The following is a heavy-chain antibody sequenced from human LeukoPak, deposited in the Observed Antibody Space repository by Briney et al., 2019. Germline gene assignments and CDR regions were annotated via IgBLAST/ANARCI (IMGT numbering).Heavy chain of an antibody. CDR3: ARAGVDTAMVLDY. V-gene: IGHV1-69*05. CDR1: GGTFSSYA. D-gene: IGHD5-18*01. Sequence: ASVKVSCKASGGTFSSYAISWVRQAPGQGLEWMGRIIPIFGTANYAQKFQGRVTITTDESTSTAYMELSSLRSEDTAVHYCARAGVDTAMVLDYWGQGTLVTVSS. CDR2: IIPIFGTA. J-gene: IGHJ4*02.